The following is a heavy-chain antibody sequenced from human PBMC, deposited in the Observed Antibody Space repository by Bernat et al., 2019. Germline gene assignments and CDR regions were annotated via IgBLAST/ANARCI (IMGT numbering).Heavy chain of an antibody. D-gene: IGHD6-19*01. J-gene: IGHJ6*02. CDR2: IWYDGSNK. Sequence: QVQLVESGGGVVQPGRSLRLSCAASGFTFSSYGMHWVRHAPGKGLEWVAVIWYDGSNKYYADSVKGRFTISRDNSKNTLYLQMNSLRAEDTAVYYCARDSGIAVAGTNYYYYYGMDVWGQGTTVTVSS. CDR3: ARDSGIAVAGTNYYYYYGMDV. V-gene: IGHV3-33*01. CDR1: GFTFSSYG.